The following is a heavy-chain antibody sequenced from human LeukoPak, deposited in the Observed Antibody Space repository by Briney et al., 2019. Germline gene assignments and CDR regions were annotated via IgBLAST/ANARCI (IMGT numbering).Heavy chain of an antibody. V-gene: IGHV1-69*04. Sequence: GASVKVSCKASGGTFSSRYGISWVRQAPGQGLEWMGRIVPFLPTAYYKQKFQGRVTITADKSTDTVYMELSNLRSEDTAVYYCAREGLDESRQIYYYGMDVGGQGTTVTVS. CDR3: AREGLDESRQIYYYGMDV. CDR2: IVPFLPTA. CDR1: GGTFSSRYG. J-gene: IGHJ6*01. D-gene: IGHD3-22*01.